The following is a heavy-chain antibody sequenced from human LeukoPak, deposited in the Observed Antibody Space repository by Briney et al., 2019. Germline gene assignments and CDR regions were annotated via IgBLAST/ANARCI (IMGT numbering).Heavy chain of an antibody. V-gene: IGHV4-61*02. CDR1: GGSISSGSYY. CDR2: IYTSGST. CDR3: ASVYDYGGYV. J-gene: IGHJ6*04. Sequence: SQTLSLTCTVSGGSISSGSYYWSWIRQPAGKGLEWIGRIYTSGSTNYNPSLESRVTISVDTSKNQFSLKLSSVTAADTAVYYCASVYDYGGYVWGKGTTVTVSS. D-gene: IGHD4/OR15-4a*01.